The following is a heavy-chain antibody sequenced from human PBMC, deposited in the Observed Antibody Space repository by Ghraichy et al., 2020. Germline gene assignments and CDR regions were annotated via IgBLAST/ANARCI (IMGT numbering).Heavy chain of an antibody. CDR3: ASSPYGSENYYYYGMDV. CDR2: MNPNSGNT. J-gene: IGHJ6*02. Sequence: ASVKVSCKASGYTFTSYDINWVRQATGQGLEWMGWMNPNSGNTGYAQKFQGRVTMTRNTSISTAYMELSSLRSEDTAVYYCASSPYGSENYYYYGMDVWGQGTTVTVSS. CDR1: GYTFTSYD. V-gene: IGHV1-8*01. D-gene: IGHD3-10*01.